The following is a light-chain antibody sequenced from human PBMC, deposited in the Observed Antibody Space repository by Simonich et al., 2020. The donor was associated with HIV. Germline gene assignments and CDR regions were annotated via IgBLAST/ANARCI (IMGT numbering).Light chain of an antibody. Sequence: EIVMTQSPATLSVSPGERATLSCSASQSVSSNLAWNQQKPGQAPRLLIYGASTRATGIPARFSGSGSGTEFTLTISSLQSEDFAIYYCQQYNNWPLTWTFGQGTKVEIK. CDR1: QSVSSN. CDR3: QQYNNWPLTWT. V-gene: IGKV3-15*01. CDR2: GAS. J-gene: IGKJ1*01.